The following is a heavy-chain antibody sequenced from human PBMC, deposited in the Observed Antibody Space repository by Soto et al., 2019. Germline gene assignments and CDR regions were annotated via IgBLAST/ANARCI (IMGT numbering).Heavy chain of an antibody. V-gene: IGHV3-48*02. CDR3: ARDVDIMTQGPLGY. CDR1: GFTFSTYS. Sequence: GGSLRLSCTASGFTFSTYSMNWVRQAPGKGLEWVSYISSGSRTIYYADSVKGRFTISRDNAKDSLFLQMNSLRDEDTAAYYCARDVDIMTQGPLGYWGQGTLVTVSS. D-gene: IGHD3-9*01. CDR2: ISSGSRTI. J-gene: IGHJ4*02.